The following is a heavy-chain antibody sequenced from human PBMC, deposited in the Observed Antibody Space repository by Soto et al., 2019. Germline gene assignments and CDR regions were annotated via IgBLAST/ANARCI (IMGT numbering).Heavy chain of an antibody. CDR2: VKSKTDGGTT. CDR3: TTDSYMTNIIVRFDY. V-gene: IGHV3-15*07. D-gene: IGHD4-17*01. J-gene: IGHJ4*01. CDR1: GFIFSNAW. Sequence: VGSLILSCAASGFIFSNAWINWVRQAPGKGLEWVGRVKSKTDGGTTDFAAPVKGRFAISRDDSKNMVYLEMNSLKTEDTAIYYCTTDSYMTNIIVRFDYWGHGTLVTVSS.